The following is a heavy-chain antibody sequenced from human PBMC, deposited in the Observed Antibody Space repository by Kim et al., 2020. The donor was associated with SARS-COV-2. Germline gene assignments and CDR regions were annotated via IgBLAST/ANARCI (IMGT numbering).Heavy chain of an antibody. Sequence: GGSLRLSCAASGFTVSYNYMSWVRQAPGKGLEWVSVIYAGGSTYYSDSMKVRFTISRDNSKNTLYFQMNSLRAEDTAVYYCARGGDGYRYYYYYGMDVWGQGTTVTVSS. CDR1: GFTVSYNY. CDR3: ARGGDGYRYYYYYGMDV. J-gene: IGHJ6*02. CDR2: IYAGGST. V-gene: IGHV3-53*01. D-gene: IGHD5-12*01.